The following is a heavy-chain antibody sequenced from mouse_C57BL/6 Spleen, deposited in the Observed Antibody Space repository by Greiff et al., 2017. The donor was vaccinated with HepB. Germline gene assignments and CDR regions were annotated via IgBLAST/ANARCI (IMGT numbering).Heavy chain of an antibody. D-gene: IGHD1-1*01. J-gene: IGHJ2*01. V-gene: IGHV1-81*01. CDR1: GYTFTSYG. CDR3: ARRVDYYGSSYYFDY. Sequence: HVQLKQSGAELARPGASVKLSCKASGYTFTSYGISWVKQRTGQGLEWIGEIYPRSGNTYYNEKFKGKATLTADKSSSTAYMELRSLTSEDSAVYFCARRVDYYGSSYYFDYWGQGTTLTVSS. CDR2: IYPRSGNT.